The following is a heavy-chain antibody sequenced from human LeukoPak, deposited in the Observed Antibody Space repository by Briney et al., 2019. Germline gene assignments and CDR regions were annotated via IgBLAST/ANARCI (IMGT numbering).Heavy chain of an antibody. D-gene: IGHD4-23*01. Sequence: SETLSLTCTVSGGSISSSTFHWGWIRQPPGKGLEWIGSIYYSGSTYYNPSLKSRVTISVDTSKNQFSLKLSSVAAADAAVYYCTRSGTMVVMRPMYYWGQGTLVTVSS. CDR2: IYYSGST. CDR1: GGSISSSTFH. J-gene: IGHJ4*02. V-gene: IGHV4-39*01. CDR3: TRSGTMVVMRPMYY.